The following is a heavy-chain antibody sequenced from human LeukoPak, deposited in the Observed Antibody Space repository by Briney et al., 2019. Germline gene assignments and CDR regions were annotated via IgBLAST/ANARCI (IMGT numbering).Heavy chain of an antibody. CDR2: IVVGSGNT. D-gene: IGHD5-18*01. J-gene: IGHJ4*02. CDR1: GFTCTSSA. CDR3: AADGGGYSYGLDY. Sequence: SVKVSCKASGFTCTSSAVQWVRQARGQRLEWIGWIVVGSGNTNYAQKFQERVTITRDMSTSTAYMELSSLRSEDTAVYYCAADGGGYSYGLDYWGQGTLVTVSS. V-gene: IGHV1-58*01.